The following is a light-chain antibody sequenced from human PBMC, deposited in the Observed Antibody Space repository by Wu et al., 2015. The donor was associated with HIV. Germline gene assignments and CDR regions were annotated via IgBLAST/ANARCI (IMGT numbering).Light chain of an antibody. J-gene: IGKJ3*01. Sequence: EIVLTQSPGTLSLSPGERATLSCRASQSVSSSYLVWYQQRPGQAPRLLIYSASVRATGIPARFSGRGSGTDFTLTISRLEPEDFAMYYCQHYGSSPRLFTFGPGTKVDIK. CDR1: QSVSSSY. CDR3: QHYGSSPRLFT. CDR2: SAS. V-gene: IGKV3-20*01.